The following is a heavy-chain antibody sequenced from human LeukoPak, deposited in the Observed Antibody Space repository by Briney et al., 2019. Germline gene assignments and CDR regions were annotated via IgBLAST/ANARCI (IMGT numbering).Heavy chain of an antibody. Sequence: GGSLRLSCEASGLTFSNYWMHWVRQAPGKGLMWVSQISTDGSQTFYADSVKGRFTISRDNAKNTLFLQMDSLRPEDTAVYYCVRSLRSADFWGQGTLVTVSS. CDR1: GLTFSNYW. V-gene: IGHV3-74*01. CDR3: VRSLRSADF. J-gene: IGHJ4*02. CDR2: ISTDGSQT.